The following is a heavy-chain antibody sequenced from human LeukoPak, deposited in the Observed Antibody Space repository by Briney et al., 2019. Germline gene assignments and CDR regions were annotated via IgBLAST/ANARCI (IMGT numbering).Heavy chain of an antibody. V-gene: IGHV4-59*01. CDR3: ARLGGSSGLTLDY. D-gene: IGHD6-19*01. Sequence: SETLSLTCTVSGGSISSYYWSWIRQPPGKGLEWIGYIQYSGSTNYNPSLKSRVTISVDTSKNQFSLKLSSVTAADTAVYYCARLGGSSGLTLDYWGQGTLVTVSS. CDR1: GGSISSYY. J-gene: IGHJ4*02. CDR2: IQYSGST.